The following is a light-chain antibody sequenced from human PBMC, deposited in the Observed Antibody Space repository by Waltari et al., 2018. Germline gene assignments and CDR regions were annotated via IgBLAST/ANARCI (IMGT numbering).Light chain of an antibody. Sequence: AIQMTQSPSSLSASVGDRVTITCRASQDINKGIVWYQQKPGEAPNLLIYGASNLQSGVPSKFSGSGSGTNFTLTIGSLQPEDFATYYCLQDHTYPYTFGQGTRLDLK. CDR1: QDINKG. CDR2: GAS. CDR3: LQDHTYPYT. J-gene: IGKJ2*01. V-gene: IGKV1-6*01.